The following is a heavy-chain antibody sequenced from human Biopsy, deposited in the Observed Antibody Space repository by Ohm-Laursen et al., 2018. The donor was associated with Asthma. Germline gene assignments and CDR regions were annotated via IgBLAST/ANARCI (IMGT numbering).Heavy chain of an antibody. V-gene: IGHV1-24*01. Sequence: ASVKVSCKISGYSLTDLSMPWVRQAPGQGLEWMGGHDHEEGGTVNARRFQGRVTMTEDTSTDTAYMELSSLGSDDTAVYYCASDFPKDYVRYNFQFWGQGTLVTVSS. CDR1: GYSLTDLS. CDR2: HDHEEGGT. J-gene: IGHJ4*02. CDR3: ASDFPKDYVRYNFQF. D-gene: IGHD4-17*01.